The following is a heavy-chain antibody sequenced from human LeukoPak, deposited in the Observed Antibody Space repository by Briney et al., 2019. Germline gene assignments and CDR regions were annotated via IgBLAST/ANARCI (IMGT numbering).Heavy chain of an antibody. D-gene: IGHD1-26*01. CDR1: GFTFSNYA. Sequence: GGSLRLSCVASGFTFSNYAMSWIRQAPGKGLEWVSSISSSSSYIYYADSVKGRFTISRDNAKNSLYLQVNSLRAEDTAVYYCARSAGAGDYFDYWGQGTLVTVSS. V-gene: IGHV3-21*01. CDR3: ARSAGAGDYFDY. CDR2: ISSSSSYI. J-gene: IGHJ4*02.